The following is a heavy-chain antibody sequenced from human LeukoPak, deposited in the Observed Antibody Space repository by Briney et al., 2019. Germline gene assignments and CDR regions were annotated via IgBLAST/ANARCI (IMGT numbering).Heavy chain of an antibody. Sequence: GGSLRLSCAASEFTFSSYGMHWVRQAPGKGLEWVAVISYDGSNKYYADSVKGRFTISRDNSKNTLYLQMNSLRAEDTAVYYCAKDPRKITYFDYWGQGTLVTVSS. D-gene: IGHD3-10*01. CDR1: EFTFSSYG. CDR3: AKDPRKITYFDY. J-gene: IGHJ4*02. V-gene: IGHV3-30*18. CDR2: ISYDGSNK.